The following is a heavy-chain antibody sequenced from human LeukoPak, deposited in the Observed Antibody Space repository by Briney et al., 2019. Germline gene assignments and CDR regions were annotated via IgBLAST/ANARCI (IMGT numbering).Heavy chain of an antibody. J-gene: IGHJ5*02. CDR3: ARVRGYYYGLGSYPPGIDP. D-gene: IGHD3-10*01. Sequence: PSETLSLTCTVSGYSISSGYHWGWIRQPPGKGLEWIGNIYHSGSTYYNPSLKSRVTISVDTSKNQFSLKLSSVTAADTAVYYCARVRGYYYGLGSYPPGIDPWGQGTLVTVSS. CDR1: GYSISSGYH. CDR2: IYHSGST. V-gene: IGHV4-38-2*02.